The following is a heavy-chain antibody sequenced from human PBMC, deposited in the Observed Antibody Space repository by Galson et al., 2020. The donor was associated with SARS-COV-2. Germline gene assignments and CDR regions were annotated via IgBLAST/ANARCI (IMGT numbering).Heavy chain of an antibody. Sequence: GESLKISCAASGFTFSSYAMTWVRQAPGMGLEWVSSITGSGGSTYYADSVKCRFTISRDNSKDTVYLQMNSLRAEDAAVYYCAKDSSDMDVWGKGTTVTVSS. CDR2: ITGSGGST. D-gene: IGHD3-3*01. CDR3: AKDSSDMDV. J-gene: IGHJ6*03. V-gene: IGHV3-23*01. CDR1: GFTFSSYA.